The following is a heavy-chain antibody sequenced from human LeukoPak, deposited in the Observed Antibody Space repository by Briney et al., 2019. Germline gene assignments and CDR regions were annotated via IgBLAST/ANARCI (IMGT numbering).Heavy chain of an antibody. J-gene: IGHJ6*02. CDR1: GYTFTSYG. V-gene: IGHV1-18*01. CDR2: ISAYNGNT. D-gene: IGHD3-9*01. Sequence: GASVKVSRKASGYTFTSYGISWVRQAPGQGLEWMGWISAYNGNTNYAQKLQGRVTMTTDTSTSTAYMELRSLRSDDTAVYYCARDPLERYFDWLLSYPSYYYGMDVWGQGTTVTVSS. CDR3: ARDPLERYFDWLLSYPSYYYGMDV.